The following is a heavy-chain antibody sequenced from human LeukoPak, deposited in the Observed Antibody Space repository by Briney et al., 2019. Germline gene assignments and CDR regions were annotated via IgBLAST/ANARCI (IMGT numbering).Heavy chain of an antibody. CDR1: GYTFTSDY. CDR3: ARGGYCSGGSCQNEKYYYYYYYMDV. CDR2: INPSGGST. D-gene: IGHD2-15*01. J-gene: IGHJ6*03. V-gene: IGHV1-46*01. Sequence: GASVKVSCKASGYTFTSDYMHWVRQAPGQGLEWMGIINPSGGSTSYAQKFQGRVTMTRDTSTSTVYMELSSLRSEDTAVYYCARGGYCSGGSCQNEKYYYYYYYMDVWGKGTTVTVSS.